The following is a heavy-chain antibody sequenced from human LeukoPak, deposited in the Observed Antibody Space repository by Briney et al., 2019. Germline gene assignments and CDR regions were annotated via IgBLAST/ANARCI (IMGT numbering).Heavy chain of an antibody. Sequence: GGSLRLSCAASGFTFSSYGMHWVRQAPGKGLEWVAVIWYDGSNKYYADSVKGRFTISRGNSKNTLYLQMNSLRAEDTAVYYCARDLGRIVGATIDDYWGQGTLVTVSS. CDR2: IWYDGSNK. V-gene: IGHV3-33*01. CDR3: ARDLGRIVGATIDDY. D-gene: IGHD1-26*01. CDR1: GFTFSSYG. J-gene: IGHJ4*02.